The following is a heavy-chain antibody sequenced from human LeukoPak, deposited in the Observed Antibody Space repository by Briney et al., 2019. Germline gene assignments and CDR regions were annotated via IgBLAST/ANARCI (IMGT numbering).Heavy chain of an antibody. D-gene: IGHD2-2*01. V-gene: IGHV1-46*01. CDR2: INPSGGST. CDR3: ARGRLSGFYFDY. CDR1: GYTFTGYY. Sequence: ASVKVSCKASGYTFTGYYMHWVRQAPGQGLEWMGIINPSGGSTSYAQKFQGRVTMTRDMSTSTVYMELSSLRSEDTAVYYCARGRLSGFYFDYWGQGTLVTVSS. J-gene: IGHJ4*02.